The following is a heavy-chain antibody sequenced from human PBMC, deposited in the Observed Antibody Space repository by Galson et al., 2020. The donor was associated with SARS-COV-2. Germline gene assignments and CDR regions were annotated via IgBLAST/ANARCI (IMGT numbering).Heavy chain of an antibody. V-gene: IGHV3-7*03. CDR2: IKQDGSEK. D-gene: IGHD2-15*01. Sequence: GGSLRLSCAASGFTFSSYWMSWVRQAPGKGLEWVANIKQDGSEKYYVDSVEGRFTISRDNAKNSLYLQMNSLRAEDTAVYYCARDAYCSGGSCYFPGFDYWGQGTLVTVSS. J-gene: IGHJ4*02. CDR1: GFTFSSYW. CDR3: ARDAYCSGGSCYFPGFDY.